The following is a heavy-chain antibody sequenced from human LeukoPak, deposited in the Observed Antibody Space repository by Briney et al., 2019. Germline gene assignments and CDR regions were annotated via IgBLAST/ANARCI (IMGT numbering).Heavy chain of an antibody. CDR1: GFTFSSYG. CDR3: AKDMVRGVITVFDY. D-gene: IGHD3-10*01. V-gene: IGHV3-30*02. J-gene: IGHJ4*02. CDR2: IRYDGSNR. Sequence: GGSLRLSCAASGFTFSSYGMHWVRQAPGKGLEWVAFIRYDGSNRYYADSVKGRFTISRDNSKNTLYLQMNSLRAEDTAVYYCAKDMVRGVITVFDYWGQGTLVTVSS.